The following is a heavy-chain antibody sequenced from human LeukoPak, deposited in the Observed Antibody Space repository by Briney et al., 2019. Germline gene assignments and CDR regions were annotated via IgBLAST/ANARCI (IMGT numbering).Heavy chain of an antibody. Sequence: PGGSLRLSCAASGFTFSSYAMSWVRQAPGKGLEWIGSIYYSGSTYYNPSLKSRVTISVDTSKNQFSLKLSSVTAADTAVYYCARISQSSGGFYYWGQGTLVTVSS. V-gene: IGHV4-38-2*01. J-gene: IGHJ4*02. CDR2: IYYSGST. CDR3: ARISQSSGGFYY. D-gene: IGHD2-15*01. CDR1: GFTFSSYA.